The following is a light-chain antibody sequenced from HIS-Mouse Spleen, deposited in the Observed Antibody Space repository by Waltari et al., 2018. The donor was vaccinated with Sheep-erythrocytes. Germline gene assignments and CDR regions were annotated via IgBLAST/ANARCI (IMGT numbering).Light chain of an antibody. V-gene: IGLV2-8*01. CDR1: SSDVGGYNY. CDR2: EVS. CDR3: SSYAGSNNWV. J-gene: IGLJ3*02. Sequence: QSALTQPPSASGSPGQSVTIPCTGPSSDVGGYNYVSWYQPHPGKAPKLKIYEVSKRPSGVPDRFSGSKSGNTASLTVSGLQAEDEADYYCSSYAGSNNWVFGGGTKLTVL.